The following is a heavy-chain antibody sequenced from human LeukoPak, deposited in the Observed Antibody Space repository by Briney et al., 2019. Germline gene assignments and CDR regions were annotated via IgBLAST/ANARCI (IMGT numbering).Heavy chain of an antibody. Sequence: SETLSLTCTVSGGSISSYYRSWVRQPPGKGLEGIGYIYYSWITNYNPSLKSRVTISVDTSNNQFSLKLSSVTAADTAVYYCARGGSGTGIYYYGMDVWGQGTTVTVSS. CDR1: GGSISSYY. CDR3: ARGGSGTGIYYYGMDV. J-gene: IGHJ6*02. V-gene: IGHV4-59*01. CDR2: IYYSWIT. D-gene: IGHD2-2*01.